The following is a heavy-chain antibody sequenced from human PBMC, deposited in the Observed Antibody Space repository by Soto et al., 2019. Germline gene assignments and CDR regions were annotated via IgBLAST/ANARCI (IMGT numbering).Heavy chain of an antibody. Sequence: QVQLQQWGAGLLKPSETLSLTCAVYGGSFSGYYWSWIRQPPGKGLEWIGEINHSGSTNYNPSLKSRVTLTVDTSKNHLSLKLSSVTAADTAVYYCARGRATDYWGQGTMVTVSS. D-gene: IGHD1-26*01. CDR1: GGSFSGYY. V-gene: IGHV4-34*01. J-gene: IGHJ4*02. CDR3: ARGRATDY. CDR2: INHSGST.